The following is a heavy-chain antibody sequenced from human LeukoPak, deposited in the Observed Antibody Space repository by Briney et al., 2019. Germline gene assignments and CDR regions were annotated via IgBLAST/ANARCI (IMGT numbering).Heavy chain of an antibody. D-gene: IGHD3-16*01. CDR1: GFTFSGSA. V-gene: IGHV3-73*01. J-gene: IGHJ4*02. CDR2: IRSKANSYAT. CDR3: TRQDGVFQLDY. Sequence: GGSLKLSCAASGFTFSGSAMHWVRQASGKGLEWVGRIRSKANSYATAYAASVKGRFTISRDDSKNTAYLQMNSLKTEDTAVYYCTRQDGVFQLDYWGQGTLVTVSS.